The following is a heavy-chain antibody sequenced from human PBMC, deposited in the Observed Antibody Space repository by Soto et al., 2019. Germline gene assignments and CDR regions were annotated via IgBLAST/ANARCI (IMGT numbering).Heavy chain of an antibody. Sequence: GGSLRLSCAASGFTFSNAWMSWVRQAPGKGLEWVGRIKSKTDGGTTDYAAPVKGRFTISRDDSQNTLYLQMNSLKTEDTAVYYCTTDPILKQLAYYYYYYMDVWGKGTTVTVSS. D-gene: IGHD6-6*01. CDR2: IKSKTDGGTT. J-gene: IGHJ6*03. CDR3: TTDPILKQLAYYYYYYMDV. CDR1: GFTFSNAW. V-gene: IGHV3-15*01.